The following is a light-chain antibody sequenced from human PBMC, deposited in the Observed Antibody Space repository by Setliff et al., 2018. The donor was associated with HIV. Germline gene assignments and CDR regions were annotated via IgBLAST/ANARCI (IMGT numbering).Light chain of an antibody. CDR1: SSDVGTYNA. Sequence: QSVLTQPASVSGSPGQSITISCTGTSSDVGTYNAVYWYQQHPGKAPKLMIYDVSTRPSGVSNRFSGSKSGNTASLTISGLQTEDEADYYCCSYTSSSTDVFGTGTKVTVL. CDR3: CSYTSSSTDV. CDR2: DVS. V-gene: IGLV2-14*01. J-gene: IGLJ1*01.